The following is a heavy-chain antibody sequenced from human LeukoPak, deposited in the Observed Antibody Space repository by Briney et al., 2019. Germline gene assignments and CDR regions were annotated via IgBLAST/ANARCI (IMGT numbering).Heavy chain of an antibody. D-gene: IGHD1-1*01. Sequence: ASVKVSCKASGYTFTGYYMHWVRQAPGQGLEWMGWINPNSGGTNYAQKFQGWVTMTRDTSISTAYMELSRLRSDDTAVYYCARGGGVIQRPYGMDVWGQGTTVTVSS. V-gene: IGHV1-2*04. CDR2: INPNSGGT. CDR1: GYTFTGYY. J-gene: IGHJ6*02. CDR3: ARGGGVIQRPYGMDV.